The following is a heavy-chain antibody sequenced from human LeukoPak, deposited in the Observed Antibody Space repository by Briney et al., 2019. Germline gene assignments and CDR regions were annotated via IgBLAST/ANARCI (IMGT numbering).Heavy chain of an antibody. V-gene: IGHV4-59*08. CDR2: IYYSGST. D-gene: IGHD3-10*01. Sequence: SETLSLTCTVSGDSFRSYYWSWIRQPPGKGLEWIGYIYYSGSTYYNPSLKSRVTISVDTSKNQFSLKLSSVTAADTAVYYCVRHVSSSSGYHFDYWGQGTLVTVSS. CDR3: VRHVSSSSGYHFDY. J-gene: IGHJ4*02. CDR1: GDSFRSYY.